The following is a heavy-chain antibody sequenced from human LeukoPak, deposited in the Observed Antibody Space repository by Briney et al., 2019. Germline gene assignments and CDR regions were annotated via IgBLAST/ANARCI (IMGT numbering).Heavy chain of an antibody. CDR1: GGSISSYY. Sequence: PSETLSLTCTVSGGSISSYYWSWIRQPPGKGLEWIGYIYYSGSTNYNPSLKSRVTISVDTSKNQFSLKLSSVTAADTAVYYCARDYYDSSGYYYAAFDIWGQGTMVTVSS. CDR3: ARDYYDSSGYYYAAFDI. V-gene: IGHV4-59*01. J-gene: IGHJ3*02. CDR2: IYYSGST. D-gene: IGHD3-22*01.